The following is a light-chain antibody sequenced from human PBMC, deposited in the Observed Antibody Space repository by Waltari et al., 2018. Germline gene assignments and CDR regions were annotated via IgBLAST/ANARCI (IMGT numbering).Light chain of an antibody. CDR3: QQYNTWPRT. CDR2: GAS. Sequence: EIVMAQSPPTLSVSPGERATLSCRASQRVSSNLAWYQQKRGQAPRLLIYGASTRATGIPARFSGSGSGTEFTLTISSLQSEDFAVYYCQQYNTWPRTFGQGTKLEIK. CDR1: QRVSSN. J-gene: IGKJ2*01. V-gene: IGKV3-15*01.